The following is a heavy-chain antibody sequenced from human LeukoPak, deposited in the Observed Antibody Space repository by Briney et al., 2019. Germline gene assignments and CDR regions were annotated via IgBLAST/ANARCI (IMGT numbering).Heavy chain of an antibody. CDR3: ATHWRGR. CDR2: IKEDGSRR. Sequence: PGGSLRLSCAASGFTFSSYAMHWVRQAPGMGPEWLANIKEDGSRRYYSESVRGRFTISRDNSENSLYLQMNSLRAEDTAVYYCATHWRGRWGQGTLVTVSS. V-gene: IGHV3-7*03. CDR1: GFTFSSYA. D-gene: IGHD1-1*01. J-gene: IGHJ4*02.